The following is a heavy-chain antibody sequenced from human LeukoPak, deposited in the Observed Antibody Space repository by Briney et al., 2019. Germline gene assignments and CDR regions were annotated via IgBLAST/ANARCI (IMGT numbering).Heavy chain of an antibody. J-gene: IGHJ6*03. CDR1: GYTFTDYS. V-gene: IGHV1-8*03. Sequence: ASVKVSCKASGYTFTDYSMHWVRQAPGQGLEWMGWMNPNSGNTGYAQKFQGRVTITRNTSISTAYMELSSLRSEDTAVYYCARRAVADYYYYNMDVWGKGTTVTVSS. CDR2: MNPNSGNT. CDR3: ARRAVADYYYYNMDV. D-gene: IGHD6-19*01.